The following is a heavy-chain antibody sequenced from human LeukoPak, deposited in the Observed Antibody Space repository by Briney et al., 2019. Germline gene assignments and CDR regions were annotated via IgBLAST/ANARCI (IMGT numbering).Heavy chain of an antibody. CDR1: GGSISSSNW. CDR3: ARVDSFYYFDY. Sequence: SETLSLTCAVSGGSISSSNWWSWVRQPPGKGLEWIGEIFHSGSTNYNPSLKSRVTISVDTSKNQFSLKLSSVTTADTAVYYCARVDSFYYFDYWGQGALVTVSS. CDR2: IFHSGST. D-gene: IGHD3-9*01. J-gene: IGHJ4*02. V-gene: IGHV4-4*02.